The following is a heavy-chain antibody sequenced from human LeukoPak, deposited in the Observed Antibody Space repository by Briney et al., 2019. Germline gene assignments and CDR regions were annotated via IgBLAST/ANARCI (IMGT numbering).Heavy chain of an antibody. Sequence: GGSLRLSCAASGFTFSSYSMNWVRQAPGKGLEWVSSISSSSSYIYYADSVEGRFTISRDNAKNSLYLQMNSLRAEDTAVYYCARDMYSYGPNDSWGQGTLVTVSS. D-gene: IGHD5-18*01. CDR2: ISSSSSYI. V-gene: IGHV3-21*01. CDR3: ARDMYSYGPNDS. J-gene: IGHJ4*02. CDR1: GFTFSSYS.